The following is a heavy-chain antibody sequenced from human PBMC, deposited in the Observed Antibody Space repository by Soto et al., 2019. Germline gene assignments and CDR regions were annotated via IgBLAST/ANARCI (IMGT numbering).Heavy chain of an antibody. D-gene: IGHD5-12*01. Sequence: SETLSLTCTVSGGSISNHLWTWIRQPAGKGLEWIGRMYTSGSTNYNPSLKSRVTMSVDTSKNQFSLKLSSVTAADTAVYYCARGGYSGYDFMFDYWGQGTLVTVSS. CDR2: MYTSGST. CDR1: GGSISNHL. CDR3: ARGGYSGYDFMFDY. V-gene: IGHV4-4*07. J-gene: IGHJ4*02.